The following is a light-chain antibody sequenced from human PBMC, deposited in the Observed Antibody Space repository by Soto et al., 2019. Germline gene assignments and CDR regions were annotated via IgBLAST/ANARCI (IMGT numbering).Light chain of an antibody. Sequence: EIVLTQSPATLSLSPGERVTLSCRASQSVSGYLAWYQQKPGQAPRLLIYDASNRATGIPARFSGSGSGTDFTLTISSLAPEDFAVYYCQQRSDWPITLGQGTRLEIK. CDR3: QQRSDWPIT. V-gene: IGKV3-11*01. CDR1: QSVSGY. J-gene: IGKJ5*01. CDR2: DAS.